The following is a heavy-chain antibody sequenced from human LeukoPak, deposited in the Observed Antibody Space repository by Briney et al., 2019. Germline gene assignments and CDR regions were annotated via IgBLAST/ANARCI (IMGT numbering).Heavy chain of an antibody. CDR1: GFTVSGNY. Sequence: PGGSLRLSCAASGFTVSGNYMSWVRQAPGKGLEWVSVIYSGGSTYYADSVKGRSTISRDNSKNTLYLQMNSLRAEDTAVYYCAREHSSGWYRGRPYYFDYWGQGTLVTVSS. CDR3: AREHSSGWYRGRPYYFDY. J-gene: IGHJ4*02. CDR2: IYSGGST. D-gene: IGHD6-19*01. V-gene: IGHV3-53*01.